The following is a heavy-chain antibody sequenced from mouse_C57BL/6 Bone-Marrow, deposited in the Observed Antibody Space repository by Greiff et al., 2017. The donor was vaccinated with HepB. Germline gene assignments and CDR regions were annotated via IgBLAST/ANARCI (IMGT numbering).Heavy chain of an antibody. V-gene: IGHV1-82*01. CDR3: RTGTRDFDY. J-gene: IGHJ2*01. CDR2: IYPGDGDT. D-gene: IGHD4-1*01. CDR1: GYAFSSSW. Sequence: VQLQQSGPELVKPGASVKISCKASGYAFSSSWMNWVKQRPGKGLEWIGRIYPGDGDTNYNGKFKGKATLTADKSSSTAYMQLSSLTSEDSAVYFCRTGTRDFDYWGQGTTLTVSS.